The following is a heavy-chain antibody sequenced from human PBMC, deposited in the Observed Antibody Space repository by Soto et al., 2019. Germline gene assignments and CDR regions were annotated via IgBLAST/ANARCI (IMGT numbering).Heavy chain of an antibody. V-gene: IGHV5-51*01. Sequence: RGESLKISCKGSGYSFTNYWIGWVRQMPGKGLEWMGIIYPRDSDTTYSPSFQGQVTISVDKSTSTAYLQWSSLKASDTGIYYCARPQVLGSRYTGADVWGQGTTVTVSS. J-gene: IGHJ6*02. CDR3: ARPQVLGSRYTGADV. D-gene: IGHD3-10*01. CDR1: GYSFTNYW. CDR2: IYPRDSDT.